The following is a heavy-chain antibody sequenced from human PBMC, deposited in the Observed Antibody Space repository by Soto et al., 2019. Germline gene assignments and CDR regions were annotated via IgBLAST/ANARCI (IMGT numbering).Heavy chain of an antibody. J-gene: IGHJ6*03. D-gene: IGHD3-10*01. Sequence: GASVKVSCKASGYTFTSYGISWVRQAPGQGLEWMGWISAYNGNTNYAQKLQGGVTMTTDTSTSTAYMELRSPRSDDTAVYYCARVHAYGSGSELYYYYYMDVWGKGTTVTVSS. CDR2: ISAYNGNT. V-gene: IGHV1-18*01. CDR3: ARVHAYGSGSELYYYYYMDV. CDR1: GYTFTSYG.